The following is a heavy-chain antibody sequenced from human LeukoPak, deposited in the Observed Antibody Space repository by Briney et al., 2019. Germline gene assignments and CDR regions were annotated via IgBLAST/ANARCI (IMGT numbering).Heavy chain of an antibody. J-gene: IGHJ6*02. D-gene: IGHD2-2*01. Sequence: ASVKVSCKASGYTFTSYGISWVRQAPGQGLEWMGWISAYNGNTNYAQTLQGRVTMTTDTSTSTAYMELRSLRSDDTAVYYCARYCSSTSCHSYYYYYYGMDVWGQGTTVTVSS. CDR2: ISAYNGNT. CDR3: ARYCSSTSCHSYYYYYYGMDV. V-gene: IGHV1-18*01. CDR1: GYTFTSYG.